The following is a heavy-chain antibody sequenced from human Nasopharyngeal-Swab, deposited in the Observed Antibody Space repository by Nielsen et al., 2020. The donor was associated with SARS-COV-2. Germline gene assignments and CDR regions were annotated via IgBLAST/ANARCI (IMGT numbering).Heavy chain of an antibody. D-gene: IGHD3-22*01. J-gene: IGHJ3*02. CDR3: ARESLPSYYDDSRGYAGYAFDI. CDR2: IIPIYGTT. CDR1: GYTFTS. Sequence: SVKVSCKASGYTFTSWVRQAPGQGLEWMGGIIPIYGTTNRAQKFQGRLTITADDTTNTAYMELSSLRSEDTAVYYCARESLPSYYDDSRGYAGYAFDIWGQGTMVTVSS. V-gene: IGHV1-69*13.